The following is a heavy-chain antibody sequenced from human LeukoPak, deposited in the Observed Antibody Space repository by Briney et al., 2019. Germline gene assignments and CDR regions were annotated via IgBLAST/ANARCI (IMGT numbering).Heavy chain of an antibody. Sequence: GGSLRLSCAASGFTFSVDWMHWVRQGPGRGGVWGSRINSDGSSTSYADSVKGRFTISRDNAKNTLYLQMNSLRAEDTAVYYCARVRDGYNYGAFDIWGQGTMVTVSS. V-gene: IGHV3-74*01. D-gene: IGHD5-24*01. CDR3: ARVRDGYNYGAFDI. CDR2: INSDGSST. CDR1: GFTFSVDW. J-gene: IGHJ3*02.